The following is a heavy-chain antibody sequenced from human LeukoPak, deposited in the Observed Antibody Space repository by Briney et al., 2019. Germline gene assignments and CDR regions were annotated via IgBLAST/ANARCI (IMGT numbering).Heavy chain of an antibody. CDR3: AREAAAADSFDY. V-gene: IGHV3-7*01. CDR1: GFTFSTYW. D-gene: IGHD6-13*01. CDR2: IKQDGSEK. Sequence: GGSLRLSCAGSGFTFSTYWMSWVRQAPGKGLEWVANIKQDGSEKYYVDTVKGRFTISRDNAKNSLYLQMNSLRAEDTAVYYCAREAAAADSFDYWGQGTLVTVSS. J-gene: IGHJ4*02.